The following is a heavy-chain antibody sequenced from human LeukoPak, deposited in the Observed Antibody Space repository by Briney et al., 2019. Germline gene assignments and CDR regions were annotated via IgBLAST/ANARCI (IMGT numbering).Heavy chain of an antibody. CDR1: GYTFTGYY. V-gene: IGHV1-2*02. CDR3: ATYYDFWSGYHPPCNWFDP. J-gene: IGHJ5*02. CDR2: INPNSGGT. Sequence: GASVKVSCKASGYTFTGYYMHWVRQAPGQGLEWMGWINPNSGGTNYAQKFQGRVTMTRDTSISTAYMELSGLRSDDTAVYYCATYYDFWSGYHPPCNWFDPWGQGTLVTVSS. D-gene: IGHD3-3*01.